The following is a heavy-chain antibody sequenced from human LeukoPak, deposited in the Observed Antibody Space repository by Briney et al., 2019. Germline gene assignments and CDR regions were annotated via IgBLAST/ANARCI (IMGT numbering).Heavy chain of an antibody. CDR2: ISLAGQT. V-gene: IGHV4-4*02. CDR3: SRESGPFCPFGY. Sequence: PSGPLSLTFGVSGGSINGTNWWSWVRQPPGQGLEWIGEISLAGQTNHNPSLNGRVTMSLDKSSNQLSLHLTSVTAADTATYFCSRESGPFCPFGYWGQGTLVIVSS. D-gene: IGHD1-26*01. CDR1: GGSINGTNW. J-gene: IGHJ4*02.